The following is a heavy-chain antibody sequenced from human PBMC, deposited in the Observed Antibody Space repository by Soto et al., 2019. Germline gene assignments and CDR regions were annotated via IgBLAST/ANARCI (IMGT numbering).Heavy chain of an antibody. V-gene: IGHV4-4*02. D-gene: IGHD6-13*01. CDR2: IYHSGST. Sequence: QVQLQESGPGLVKPSGTLSLTCAVSGGSISTSNWWSWVRQPPGKGLEWIGEIYHSGSTDYNPSLTSRVTISIDKSNNPFSLKLSSVTAADTAVYYCARSSSSWYHVFDSWGQGTLVTVSS. CDR3: ARSSSSWYHVFDS. J-gene: IGHJ4*02. CDR1: GGSISTSNW.